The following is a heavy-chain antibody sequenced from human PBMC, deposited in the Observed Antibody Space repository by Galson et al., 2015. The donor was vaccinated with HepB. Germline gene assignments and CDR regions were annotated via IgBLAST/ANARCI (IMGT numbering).Heavy chain of an antibody. Sequence: SVKVSCKASGYTFTGYYMHWVRQAPGQGLEWMGRINPDRGSTYYAQQSQGRVTMTRDTSISTLYMELSRLRSDDTAVFFCARGGFQPLGAMGVWGQGTTVTVSS. CDR2: INPDRGST. J-gene: IGHJ6*02. CDR1: GYTFTGYY. CDR3: ARGGFQPLGAMGV. D-gene: IGHD3-10*01. V-gene: IGHV1-2*06.